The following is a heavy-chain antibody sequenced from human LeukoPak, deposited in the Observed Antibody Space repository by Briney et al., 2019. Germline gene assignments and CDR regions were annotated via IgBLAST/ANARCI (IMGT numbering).Heavy chain of an antibody. V-gene: IGHV3-48*03. D-gene: IGHD3-10*01. CDR3: ARDGGDYGSGSYYAY. CDR2: ISSSGSTI. CDR1: GFTFSSYE. Sequence: QPGGSLRLSCAASGFTFSSYEMNWVRQAPGKGLEWVSYISSSGSTICYADSVKGRFTISRDNAKKSLYLQMDSLRAEDTAVYYCARDGGDYGSGSYYAYWGQGTLVTVSS. J-gene: IGHJ4*02.